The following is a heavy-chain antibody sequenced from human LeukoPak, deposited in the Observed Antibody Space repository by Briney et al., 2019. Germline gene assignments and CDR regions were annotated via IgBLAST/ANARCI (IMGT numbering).Heavy chain of an antibody. CDR2: INWNGGST. CDR3: ATLYDFWSGYYPN. D-gene: IGHD3-3*01. J-gene: IGHJ4*02. CDR1: GFTFSSYA. V-gene: IGHV3-20*04. Sequence: PGGSLRLSCAASGFTFSSYAMSWVRQAPGKGLEWVSGINWNGGSTGYADSVKGRFTISRDNAKNSLYLQMNSLRAEDTALYYCATLYDFWSGYYPNWGQGTLVTVSS.